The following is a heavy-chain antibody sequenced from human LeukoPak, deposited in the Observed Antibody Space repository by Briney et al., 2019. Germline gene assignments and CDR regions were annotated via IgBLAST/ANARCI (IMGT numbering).Heavy chain of an antibody. V-gene: IGHV3-23*01. Sequence: GGSLRLSCAASGFTFSSYAMSWVRQAPGKGLEWVSAISGSGGSTYYADSVKGRFTISRDNSKNTLYLQMNSLRAEDTAVYYCARGSDHYYGSGSYSYYHYMDVWGKGTTVTVSS. CDR3: ARGSDHYYGSGSYSYYHYMDV. J-gene: IGHJ6*03. D-gene: IGHD3-10*01. CDR1: GFTFSSYA. CDR2: ISGSGGST.